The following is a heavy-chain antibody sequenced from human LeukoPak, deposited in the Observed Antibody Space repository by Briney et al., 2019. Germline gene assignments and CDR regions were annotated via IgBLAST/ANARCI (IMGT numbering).Heavy chain of an antibody. D-gene: IGHD1-26*01. V-gene: IGHV1-2*02. CDR3: ARDSVGGAFSNFDY. Sequence: ASVTVSCKASGYTFTGYYMHWVRQAPGQGLEWMGWINPNSGGTNYAQKFQGRVTMTRDTSISTAYMELSRLRSDDTAVYYCARDSVGGAFSNFDYGGQGTLVTVSS. CDR2: INPNSGGT. J-gene: IGHJ4*02. CDR1: GYTFTGYY.